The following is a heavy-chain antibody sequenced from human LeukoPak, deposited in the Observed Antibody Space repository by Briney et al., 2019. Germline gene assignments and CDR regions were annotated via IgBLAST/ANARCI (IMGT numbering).Heavy chain of an antibody. CDR1: GFTFSSYA. CDR3: STDLRTPSA. V-gene: IGHV3-23*01. Sequence: GGSLRLSCAASGFTFSSYAMSWVRQAPGKGLEWVLSLSGSARSTYYADSVKGRFTISRDNSKNTLYLQMNSLRAEDTAVYYCSTDLRTPSAWGQGTLVTVSS. J-gene: IGHJ5*02. CDR2: LSGSARST. D-gene: IGHD1-14*01.